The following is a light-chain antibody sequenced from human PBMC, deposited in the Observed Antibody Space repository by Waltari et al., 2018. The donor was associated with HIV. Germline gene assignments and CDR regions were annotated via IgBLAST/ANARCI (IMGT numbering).Light chain of an antibody. J-gene: IGLJ3*02. CDR2: GNN. V-gene: IGLV1-40*01. CDR3: QSYDTRLSGSV. CDR1: SSNIGARAHFD. Sequence: QSVLTQPPSVSGAPGQTLTISCTGSSSNIGARAHFDVHWYQQLPGTAPKLLIYGNNNRPSGVPDRFSGSKSGASASLAITGLQAEDEADYYCQSYDTRLSGSVFGGGTKLTVL.